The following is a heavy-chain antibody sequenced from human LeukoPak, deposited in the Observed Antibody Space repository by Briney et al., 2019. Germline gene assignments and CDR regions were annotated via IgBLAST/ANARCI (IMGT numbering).Heavy chain of an antibody. D-gene: IGHD6-13*01. Sequence: GASVKVSCKASGYTFIDYTMHWLRQPPGQRLDWMGWINGGSGNTKYSPEFQGRVTITRDTSASTAYMELSSLRSEDTAVYYCATGLAAVKDYWGQGTLVTVSS. J-gene: IGHJ4*02. CDR2: INGGSGNT. CDR3: ATGLAAVKDY. CDR1: GYTFIDYT. V-gene: IGHV1-3*03.